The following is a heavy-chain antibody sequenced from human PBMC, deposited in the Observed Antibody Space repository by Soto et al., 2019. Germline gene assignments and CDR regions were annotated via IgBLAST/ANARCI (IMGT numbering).Heavy chain of an antibody. CDR1: GGSISSSNW. CDR2: IYHSGST. Sequence: QVQLQESGPGLVKPSGTLSLTCAVSGGSISSSNWWSWVRQPPGKGLEWIGEIYHSGSTNYNPSLKSRVTTSVDKSKNQFSLKLSSVTAADTAVYYCARVVEREPDSRGFDYWGQGTLVTVSS. CDR3: ARVVEREPDSRGFDY. J-gene: IGHJ4*02. V-gene: IGHV4-4*02. D-gene: IGHD1-1*01.